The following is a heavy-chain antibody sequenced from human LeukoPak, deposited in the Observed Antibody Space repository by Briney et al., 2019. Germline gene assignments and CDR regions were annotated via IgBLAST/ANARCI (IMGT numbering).Heavy chain of an antibody. V-gene: IGHV3-23*01. Sequence: PGGSLRLSCAASGFTLSSYAMSWVRQAPGKGLEWVSAISGSGGSTYYADSVKGRFTISRDNSKHTLYLQMNSLRAEDTAVYYCAKGIVGATRKINFFDYWGQGTLVTVSS. CDR3: AKGIVGATRKINFFDY. D-gene: IGHD1-26*01. J-gene: IGHJ4*02. CDR2: ISGSGGST. CDR1: GFTLSSYA.